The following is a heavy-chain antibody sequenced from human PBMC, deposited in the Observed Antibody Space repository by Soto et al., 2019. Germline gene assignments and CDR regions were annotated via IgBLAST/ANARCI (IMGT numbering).Heavy chain of an antibody. V-gene: IGHV3-23*01. D-gene: IGHD3-16*02. Sequence: PGGSLRLSCAASGFTFSSYAMSWVRQAPGKGLEWVSAISGSGGSTYYADSVKGRFTISRDNSKNTLYLQMNSLRAEDTAVYYCAKSGVNDYIWGSYLLGSYYMDVWGKGTTVTVSS. CDR1: GFTFSSYA. CDR2: ISGSGGST. J-gene: IGHJ6*03. CDR3: AKSGVNDYIWGSYLLGSYYMDV.